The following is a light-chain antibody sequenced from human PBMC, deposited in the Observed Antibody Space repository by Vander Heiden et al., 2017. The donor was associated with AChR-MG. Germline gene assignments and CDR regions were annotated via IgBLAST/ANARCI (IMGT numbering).Light chain of an antibody. CDR2: YDS. J-gene: IGLJ1*01. V-gene: IGLV3-21*04. Sequence: SSVLTQPPSVSVAPGKTDRISCGGDNLGNKKVHRYQQRPGQAPVLVIYYDSDRPSGIPERFSGSNSGNTATLTISRVEAGDEADYYCHVWDGSRDQYVFGAGTKVTVL. CDR1: NLGNKK. CDR3: HVWDGSRDQYV.